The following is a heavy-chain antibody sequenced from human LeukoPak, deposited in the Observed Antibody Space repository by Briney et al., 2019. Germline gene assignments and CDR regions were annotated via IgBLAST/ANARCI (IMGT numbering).Heavy chain of an antibody. CDR1: GFTFDDRA. J-gene: IGHJ6*02. D-gene: IGHD2-21*01. CDR2: ISWYSGNI. Sequence: GGSLRLSCVASGFTFDDRAMHWVRQAPGKGLEWVSSISWYSGNIGYADSVKGRFSISRDNAKNTLYLKMNSLRTDDTALYFCARDVWRRAFYYAMDVWGQGTTVAVSS. V-gene: IGHV3-9*01. CDR3: ARDVWRRAFYYAMDV.